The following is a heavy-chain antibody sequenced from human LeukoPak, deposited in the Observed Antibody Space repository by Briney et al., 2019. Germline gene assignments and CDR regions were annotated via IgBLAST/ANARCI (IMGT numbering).Heavy chain of an antibody. J-gene: IGHJ4*02. D-gene: IGHD1-26*01. V-gene: IGHV3-30*04. CDR2: MSYDGTNT. CDR3: ARDGGRSGSFLNY. CDR1: GFPFSSYA. Sequence: PGGSLSLSFAASGFPFSSYAMHWVRPAPGKGLEWVTVMSYDGTNTYSADSVKGRFTISRDNSKNTLDLQMNSLRAEDTAVYYCARDGGRSGSFLNYWGQGTLVTVSS.